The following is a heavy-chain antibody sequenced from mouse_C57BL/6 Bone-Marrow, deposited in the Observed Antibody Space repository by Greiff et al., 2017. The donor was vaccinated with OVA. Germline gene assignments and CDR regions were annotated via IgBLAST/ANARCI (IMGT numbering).Heavy chain of an antibody. CDR2: INPSNGGT. Sequence: VQLQQPGPELVKPGASVKLSCKASGYTFTSYWMHWVKQRPGQGLEWIGNINPSNGGTNYNEKFKSKATLTVDKSSSTAYMQLSSLTSEDSAVYYCAREVVRDWYFDVWGTGTTVTVSS. CDR3: AREVVRDWYFDV. V-gene: IGHV1-53*01. CDR1: GYTFTSYW. D-gene: IGHD1-3*01. J-gene: IGHJ1*03.